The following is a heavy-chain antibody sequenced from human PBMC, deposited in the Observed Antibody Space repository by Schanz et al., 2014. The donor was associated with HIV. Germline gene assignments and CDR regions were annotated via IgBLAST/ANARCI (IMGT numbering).Heavy chain of an antibody. CDR2: IYSAGTT. Sequence: QLVESGGGLIEPGRSLRLSCTASGFTFSDYPMSWFRQAPGKGLEWVSIIYSAGTTYYTDSVKGRFTISRDNSKNTLYLQMNSLGAEDTAVYYCAKVAIHSSGWLPFDYWGQGTLVTVSS. CDR3: AKVAIHSSGWLPFDY. J-gene: IGHJ4*02. CDR1: GFTFSDYP. V-gene: IGHV3-53*01. D-gene: IGHD6-19*01.